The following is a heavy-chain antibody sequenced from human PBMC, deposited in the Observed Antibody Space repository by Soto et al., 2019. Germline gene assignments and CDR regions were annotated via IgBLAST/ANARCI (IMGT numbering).Heavy chain of an antibody. V-gene: IGHV4-4*07. CDR1: SASLSNYY. Sequence: QVQLQESGPGLVKPSETLSLTCTVSSASLSNYYWSWIRQPAGKGLEWIGRIFPTGNTDYNPSLRSRVTMSVDTSKNQFSLILNSVNAADTAVYYCARGSLGPDYWGPGPRVTVSS. D-gene: IGHD1-26*01. CDR2: IFPTGNT. J-gene: IGHJ4*02. CDR3: ARGSLGPDY.